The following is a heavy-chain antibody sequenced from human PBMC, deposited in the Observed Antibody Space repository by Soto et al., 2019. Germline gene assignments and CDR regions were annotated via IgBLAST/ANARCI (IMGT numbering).Heavy chain of an antibody. CDR2: ISGSGNST. CDR1: GFTFNKYA. Sequence: GGSLRLSCAASGFTFNKYAMAWVRQAPGKGLEWVSSISGSGNSTYYADSVKGRFTFSRDNSKNTLYLQMNSLRVEDTAVYFCAKGLSGAVVRFDSWGQGTLVTVSS. J-gene: IGHJ4*02. CDR3: AKGLSGAVVRFDS. V-gene: IGHV3-23*01. D-gene: IGHD6-19*01.